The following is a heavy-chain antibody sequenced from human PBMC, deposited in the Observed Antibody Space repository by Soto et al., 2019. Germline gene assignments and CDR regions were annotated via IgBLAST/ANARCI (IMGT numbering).Heavy chain of an antibody. J-gene: IGHJ6*02. V-gene: IGHV3-33*01. CDR3: VRGRYGMDV. Sequence: QVQLVESGGGVGQPGRSLRLSCAASGFTFSSYGMHWVRQAPGKGLEWVAVIWSDGSNKYYADSVKGRFTISRDNSKNRLYLQMDSLRIEDTAVYNCVRGRYGMDVWGRGTTVTVSS. CDR2: IWSDGSNK. CDR1: GFTFSSYG.